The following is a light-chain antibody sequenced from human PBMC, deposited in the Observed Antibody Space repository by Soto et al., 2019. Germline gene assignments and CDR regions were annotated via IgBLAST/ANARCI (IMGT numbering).Light chain of an antibody. CDR3: QQRSSWPRT. CDR2: DAS. CDR1: QSVSSY. V-gene: IGKV3-11*01. Sequence: EIVLTQSPATLSLSPGERATLSFRASQSVSSYLAWYQQKPGQTPRLLIYDASNRATGIPARFSGSGSGTDFTLTISSLEPEDFAVYYCQQRSSWPRTFGQGTKLEIK. J-gene: IGKJ2*01.